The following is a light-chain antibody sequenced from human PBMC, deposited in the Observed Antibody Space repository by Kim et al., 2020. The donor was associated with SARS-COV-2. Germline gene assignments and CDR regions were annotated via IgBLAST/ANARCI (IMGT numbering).Light chain of an antibody. CDR2: QDS. V-gene: IGLV3-1*01. Sequence: SYELTQPPSVSVSPGQTASITCFGDKLGDKYACWYQQKSGQSPVLVIYQDSKRPSGIPERFSGSNSGNTATLTISGTQAMDEADYYCQAWDSSTGVVFGG. CDR3: QAWDSSTGVV. CDR1: KLGDKY. J-gene: IGLJ2*01.